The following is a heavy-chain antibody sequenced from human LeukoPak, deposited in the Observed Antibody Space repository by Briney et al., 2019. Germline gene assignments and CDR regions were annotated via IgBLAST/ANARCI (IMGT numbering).Heavy chain of an antibody. CDR3: AGGDCSSSTCYLIDY. CDR1: GYSFASYW. D-gene: IGHD2-2*01. J-gene: IGHJ4*02. V-gene: IGHV5-51*01. CDR2: IYPGDSNI. Sequence: GESLKISCKGSGYSFASYWIGWVRQMPGKGLEWMGIIYPGDSNIKYSPSFQGQVTLSADKSISTAYLQWSSLKASDTAMYYCAGGDCSSSTCYLIDYWGQGTLVIVPS.